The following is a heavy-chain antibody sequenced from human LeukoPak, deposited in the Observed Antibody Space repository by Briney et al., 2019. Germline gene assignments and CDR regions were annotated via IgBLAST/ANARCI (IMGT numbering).Heavy chain of an antibody. Sequence: SETLSLTRAVSGYSINSGHYWGWIRQPPGKGLEWIGSIHHSGTTYYNPSLKSRVTISGDTSKNQFSLKLTSVTATDTAVYYCARAAAADPKNWFDPWGQGTLVTVSS. D-gene: IGHD6-13*01. CDR1: GYSINSGHY. V-gene: IGHV4-38-2*01. CDR3: ARAAAADPKNWFDP. J-gene: IGHJ5*02. CDR2: IHHSGTT.